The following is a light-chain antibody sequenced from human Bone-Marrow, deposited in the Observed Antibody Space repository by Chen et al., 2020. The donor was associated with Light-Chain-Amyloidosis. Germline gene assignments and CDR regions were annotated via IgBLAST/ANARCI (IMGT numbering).Light chain of an antibody. CDR2: LNSDGSH. CDR1: SAHSTYA. V-gene: IGLV4-69*02. Sequence: QPVSTHSPSASASLGASVKLTCTLSSAHSTYAFAWHQQQPERGPRFLMRLNSDGSHSKGAGIPDRFSGSSSGAERYLTVSGLQSEDEGDYYCQTWGSGSNWVFGGGTKLTVL. CDR3: QTWGSGSNWV. J-gene: IGLJ3*02.